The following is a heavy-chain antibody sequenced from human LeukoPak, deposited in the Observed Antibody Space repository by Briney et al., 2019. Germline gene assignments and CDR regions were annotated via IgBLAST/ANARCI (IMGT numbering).Heavy chain of an antibody. V-gene: IGHV4-4*07. CDR3: ARDGRWESHNWFDP. Sequence: PSETLSLTCTVSGGSISSYYWSWIRQPAGKGLEWIGRICTSGSTNYNPSLKSRVTMSVDTSKNQFSLKLSSVTAADTAVYYCARDGRWESHNWFDPWGQGTLVTVSS. J-gene: IGHJ5*02. D-gene: IGHD1-26*01. CDR2: ICTSGST. CDR1: GGSISSYY.